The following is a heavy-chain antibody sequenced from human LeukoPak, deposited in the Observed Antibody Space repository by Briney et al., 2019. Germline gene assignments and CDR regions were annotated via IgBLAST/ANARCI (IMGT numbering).Heavy chain of an antibody. V-gene: IGHV1-69*05. Sequence: SVKVSCKASVGTFSSYAISWVRQAPGQGLEWMGRIIPIFGTANYAQKFQGRVTITTDESTSTAYIELSSVRSEQTAVYYCARERDSSGYYYFDYWGQGTLVTVSS. CDR3: ARERDSSGYYYFDY. J-gene: IGHJ4*02. CDR2: IIPIFGTA. CDR1: VGTFSSYA. D-gene: IGHD3-22*01.